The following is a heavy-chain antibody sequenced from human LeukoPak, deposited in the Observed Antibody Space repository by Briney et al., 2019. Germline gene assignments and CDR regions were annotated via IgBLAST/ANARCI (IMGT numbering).Heavy chain of an antibody. V-gene: IGHV3-23*01. CDR3: ARGGYFSFDY. CDR2: ITANTRGSIT. J-gene: IGHJ4*02. CDR1: GFSFSTYD. Sequence: GGSLRLSCVTSGFSFSTYDMSWVRQAPGKGLEWVSGITANTRGSITYYADSVKGRFTVSRDSSKDTLYLQMNSLRAEDTAVYFCARGGYFSFDYWGQGTLVTVSS. D-gene: IGHD2/OR15-2a*01.